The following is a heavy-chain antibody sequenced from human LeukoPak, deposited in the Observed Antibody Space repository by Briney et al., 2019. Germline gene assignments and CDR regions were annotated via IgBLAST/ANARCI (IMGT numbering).Heavy chain of an antibody. V-gene: IGHV4-59*01. CDR1: GGSISSYY. D-gene: IGHD3-10*01. CDR3: ARNPITLVRGGNWFDP. Sequence: SETLSLTCTVSGGSISSYYWSWIRQPPGKGLDWIGYIYYTGSTTYNPSLKSRVTISVDMSKNQFSLKMTSVTAADTAVYYCARNPITLVRGGNWFDPWGQGTLVTVSS. CDR2: IYYTGST. J-gene: IGHJ5*02.